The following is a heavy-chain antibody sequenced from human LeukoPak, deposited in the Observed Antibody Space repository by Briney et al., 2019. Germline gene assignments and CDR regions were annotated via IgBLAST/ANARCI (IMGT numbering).Heavy chain of an antibody. D-gene: IGHD1-1*01. Sequence: SETLSLTCIVSGDSISSSSYYWGWIRQPPGKGLEWIGSLSYSGSTFYNPSLQSRVTIFVDTSKNQFSLRLSSVTAADTAVYYCARTLHPPNLNWYFDYWGQGILVTVSS. V-gene: IGHV4-39*01. CDR2: LSYSGST. J-gene: IGHJ4*02. CDR3: ARTLHPPNLNWYFDY. CDR1: GDSISSSSYY.